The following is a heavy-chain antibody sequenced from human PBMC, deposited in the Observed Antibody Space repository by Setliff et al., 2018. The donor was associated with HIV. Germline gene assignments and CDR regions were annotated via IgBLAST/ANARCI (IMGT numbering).Heavy chain of an antibody. J-gene: IGHJ5*02. CDR3: ARDGDYGEYGA. CDR1: GYIFTDYY. D-gene: IGHD4-17*01. CDR2: INPNGGYT. Sequence: GASVKVSCKASGYIFTDYYIHWVRQAPGQGLEWMGWINPNGGYTNYAQKFLGRVTMTQDTSFTTAYLELSRLGSDDTAVYYCARDGDYGEYGAWGQGTLVTVSS. V-gene: IGHV1-2*02.